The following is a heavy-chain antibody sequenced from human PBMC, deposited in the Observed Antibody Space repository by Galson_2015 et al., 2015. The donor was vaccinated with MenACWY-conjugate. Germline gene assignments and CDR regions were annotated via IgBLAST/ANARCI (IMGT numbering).Heavy chain of an antibody. V-gene: IGHV3-30*18. D-gene: IGHD3-3*01. CDR1: GFTFGAYG. CDR3: VKSPNTIPYGMDV. CDR2: ISYDGSDK. J-gene: IGHJ6*02. Sequence: CLRLSCAASGFTFGAYGMHWVRQAPGKGLEWVTVISYDGSDKYYVDSVKGRFTISRDNSKKMMYLQMNSLRAEDTAVYYCVKSPNTIPYGMDVWGQGTTVTVSS.